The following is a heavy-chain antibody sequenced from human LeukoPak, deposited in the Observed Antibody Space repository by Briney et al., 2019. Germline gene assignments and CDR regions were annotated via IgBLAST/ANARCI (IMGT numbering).Heavy chain of an antibody. Sequence: HPGGSLRLSCAASGFIFSKSWMHWVRQAPGKGLVWVSRTDGSSTTYADSVKGRFSVSMDNAQNTLYLQMNSLRAEDTAVYYCARDDYNRLWGQGTLVTVSS. CDR2: TDGSST. D-gene: IGHD1-14*01. CDR1: GFIFSKSW. CDR3: ARDDYNRL. V-gene: IGHV3-74*01. J-gene: IGHJ4*02.